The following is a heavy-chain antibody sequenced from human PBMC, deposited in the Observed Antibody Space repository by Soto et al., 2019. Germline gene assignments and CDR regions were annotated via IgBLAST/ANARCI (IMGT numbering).Heavy chain of an antibody. CDR1: GGCLSSYY. Sequence: VSMPLPFSVCGGCLSSYYWRWIRQPPGKGLELIGYIDYRWSTNYNPSLKSRVTISVDTSKNQFSLKLSSVTAAETAVYYCARESQASQWFGELSRTDNPCEPRDRGPLGSVSS. J-gene: IGHJ5*02. V-gene: IGHV4-59*01. CDR3: ARESQASQWFGELSRTDNPCEP. CDR2: IDYRWST. D-gene: IGHD3-10*01.